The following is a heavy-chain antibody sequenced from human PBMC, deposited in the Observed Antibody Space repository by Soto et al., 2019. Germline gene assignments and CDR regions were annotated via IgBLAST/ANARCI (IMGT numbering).Heavy chain of an antibody. Sequence: QVQLVQSGADVQRPGSSVRVSYKASGDTFNFYSINWVRQAPGLGLQWMGRIIPMFGIASYAQNFKGRGMITADKSTNTAYMELSSLRSEDTDVSYCARDLGRSDVIPAAISAMDVWGQGTSVTVSS. CDR1: GDTFNFYS. V-gene: IGHV1-69*04. D-gene: IGHD2-2*01. CDR3: ARDLGRSDVIPAAISAMDV. CDR2: IIPMFGIA. J-gene: IGHJ6*02.